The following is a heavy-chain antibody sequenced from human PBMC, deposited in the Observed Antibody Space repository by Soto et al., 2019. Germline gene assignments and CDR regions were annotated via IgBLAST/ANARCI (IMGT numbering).Heavy chain of an antibody. CDR1: GGSISSYY. D-gene: IGHD4-17*01. Sequence: SETLSLTCSVSGGSISSYYWTWIRQPPGKRLEWIGYIYSTGSTNYNPSLKSRLTISLDTPNNQVSLKLTSVTAADTAVYYCARGPYGNYFDYWGQGTLVTVSS. CDR2: IYSTGST. CDR3: ARGPYGNYFDY. V-gene: IGHV4-59*01. J-gene: IGHJ4*02.